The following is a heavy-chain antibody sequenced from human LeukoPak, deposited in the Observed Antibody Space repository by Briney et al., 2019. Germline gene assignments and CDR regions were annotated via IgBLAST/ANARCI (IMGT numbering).Heavy chain of an antibody. Sequence: GASVKVSCKASGYTFTSYYMHWVRQAPGQGLEWMGIINPSGGSTSYAQKFQGRVTMTRDTSTSTVYMELSSLRSEDTAVYYCARGEVGEWELPGGYYWGQGTLVTVSS. D-gene: IGHD1-26*01. V-gene: IGHV1-46*01. CDR2: INPSGGST. J-gene: IGHJ4*02. CDR3: ARGEVGEWELPGGYY. CDR1: GYTFTSYY.